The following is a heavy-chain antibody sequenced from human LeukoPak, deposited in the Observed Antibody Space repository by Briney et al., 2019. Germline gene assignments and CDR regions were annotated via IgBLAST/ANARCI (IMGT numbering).Heavy chain of an antibody. V-gene: IGHV1-24*01. CDR2: FDPEDGET. J-gene: IGHJ4*02. Sequence: ASVKVSCKVSGYTLTELSMHWVRQAPGKGLEWMGGFDPEDGETIYAQKFQGRVTMTEDTSTDTAYMELSSLRSEDTAVYYCATVSLLRYCGGDCPFDYWGQGTLVTVSS. CDR1: GYTLTELS. CDR3: ATVSLLRYCGGDCPFDY. D-gene: IGHD2-21*01.